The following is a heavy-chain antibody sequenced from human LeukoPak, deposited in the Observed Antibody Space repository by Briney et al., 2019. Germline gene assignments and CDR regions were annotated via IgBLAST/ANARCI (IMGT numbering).Heavy chain of an antibody. Sequence: PGGSLRLSCAASGFTVSSNYMSWVRQAPGKGLEWVSVIYSGGSTYYADSVKGRFTISRDNSKNTLYLQMNSLRAEDTAVYYCAKDGYDFWSGYLERDYWGQGTLVTVSS. J-gene: IGHJ4*02. CDR1: GFTVSSNY. CDR2: IYSGGST. D-gene: IGHD3-3*01. CDR3: AKDGYDFWSGYLERDY. V-gene: IGHV3-53*01.